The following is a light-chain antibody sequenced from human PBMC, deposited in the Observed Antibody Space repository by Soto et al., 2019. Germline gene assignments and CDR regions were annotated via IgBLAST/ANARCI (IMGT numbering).Light chain of an antibody. CDR1: QAISSY. CDR3: HKYNHAPT. J-gene: IGKJ4*01. Sequence: DIQLTQSPSSLSASVGDRVTSTCRASQAISSYLAWYQQKPGKVPELLIYATSTLQSGAPSRFSGSGSGTDFTLTISSLQPEDVATYYCHKYNHAPTFGGGTKVEIK. CDR2: ATS. V-gene: IGKV1-27*01.